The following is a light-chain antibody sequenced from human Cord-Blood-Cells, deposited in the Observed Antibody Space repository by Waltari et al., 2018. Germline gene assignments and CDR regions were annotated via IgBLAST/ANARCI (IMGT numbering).Light chain of an antibody. V-gene: IGKV3-15*01. CDR2: GAS. Sequence: EIVMTQSPATLSVSPGERATLSCRASQSVSSNLAWYQQKPGQAPRLRICGASTRASGIAARFSGSGSGTEFTLTISSLQSEDYAVYYCQQYNNWPPLTFGGGTKVEIK. CDR1: QSVSSN. CDR3: QQYNNWPPLT. J-gene: IGKJ4*01.